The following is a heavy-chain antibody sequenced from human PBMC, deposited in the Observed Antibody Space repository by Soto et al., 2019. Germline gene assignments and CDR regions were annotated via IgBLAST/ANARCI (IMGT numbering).Heavy chain of an antibody. CDR2: INPSGGST. D-gene: IGHD3-3*01. CDR3: ARDTYYDFWSGYYTLDY. CDR1: GYTFTSYY. Sequence: ASVKVSCKASGYTFTSYYMHWVRQAPGQGLEWMGIINPSGGSTSYAQKFQGRVTMTRDTSTSTVYMELSSLRSEDTAVYYCARDTYYDFWSGYYTLDYWGQGTRVTVSS. V-gene: IGHV1-46*01. J-gene: IGHJ4*02.